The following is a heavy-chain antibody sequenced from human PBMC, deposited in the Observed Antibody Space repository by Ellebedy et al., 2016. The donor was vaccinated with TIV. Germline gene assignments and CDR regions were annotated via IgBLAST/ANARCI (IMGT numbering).Heavy chain of an antibody. CDR3: ARGVIKRGAFDI. CDR2: LYYSGST. V-gene: IGHV4-31*01. Sequence: MPSETLSLTCAVYGGSFSGYYWSWIRQHPGKGLEWIGYLYYSGSTYYNPSLKSLVTISVDTSKNQFSLKLSSVTAADTAVYYCARGVIKRGAFDIWGQGTMVTVSS. CDR1: GGSFSGYY. D-gene: IGHD3-16*02. J-gene: IGHJ3*02.